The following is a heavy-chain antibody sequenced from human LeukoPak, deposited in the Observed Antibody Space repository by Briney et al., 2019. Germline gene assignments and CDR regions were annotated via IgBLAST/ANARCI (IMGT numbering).Heavy chain of an antibody. D-gene: IGHD2-8*01. V-gene: IGHV3-15*01. CDR1: GFTFSNAW. CDR2: IKSTTDGGTT. Sequence: GGSLRLSCVASGFTFSNAWMSWGRRAPGKGLEWVGRIKSTTDGGTTDYAAPVKGRFTISRDDSKNTLYVQMNSLKTEDTAVYYCTGRAYGYWGQGTLVTVSS. CDR3: TGRAYGY. J-gene: IGHJ4*02.